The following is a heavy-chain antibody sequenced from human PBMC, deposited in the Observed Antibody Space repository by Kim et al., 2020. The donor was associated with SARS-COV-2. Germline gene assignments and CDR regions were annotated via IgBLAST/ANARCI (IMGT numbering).Heavy chain of an antibody. V-gene: IGHV3-30-3*01. CDR1: GFTFSSYA. CDR2: ISYDGSNK. CDR3: ARGLAAGTVNYYYGMDV. D-gene: IGHD6-13*01. J-gene: IGHJ6*02. Sequence: GGSLRLSCAASGFTFSSYAMHWVRQAPGKGLEWVAVISYDGSNKYYADSVKGRFTISRDNSKNTLYLQMNSLRAEDTAVYYCARGLAAGTVNYYYGMDVWGQGTTVTVSS.